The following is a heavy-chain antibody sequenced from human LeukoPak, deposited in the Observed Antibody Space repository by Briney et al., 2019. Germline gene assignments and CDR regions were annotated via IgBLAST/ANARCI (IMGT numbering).Heavy chain of an antibody. CDR2: IYYTGAT. J-gene: IGHJ3*01. CDR3: ARERQGTNSIHGMDGLDV. Sequence: PGGSLRLSCAASGFTVSSSYMSWVRQAPGKGLEWVSVIYYTGATYYADSVKDRFTISRDNSKNTVYLQMSSLRVDDTAIYFCARERQGTNSIHGMDGLDVWGQGTVVTVSS. D-gene: IGHD4-11*01. V-gene: IGHV3-53*01. CDR1: GFTVSSSY.